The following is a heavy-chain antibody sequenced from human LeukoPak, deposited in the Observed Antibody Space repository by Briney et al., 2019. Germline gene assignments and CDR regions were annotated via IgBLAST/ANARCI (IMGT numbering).Heavy chain of an antibody. D-gene: IGHD2/OR15-2a*01. J-gene: IGHJ5*02. CDR2: IYYSGST. Sequence: SETLSLTCTVSGGSISSSSYYWGWIRQPPGKGLEWIGSIYYSGSTYYNPSLKSRVTISVDTSKNQFSLKLSSVTAADTAVYYCARVLGNWFDPWGQGTLVTVSS. CDR1: GGSISSSSYY. V-gene: IGHV4-39*07. CDR3: ARVLGNWFDP.